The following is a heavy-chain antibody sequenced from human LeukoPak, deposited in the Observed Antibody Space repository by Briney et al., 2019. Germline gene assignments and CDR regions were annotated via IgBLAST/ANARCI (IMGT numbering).Heavy chain of an antibody. Sequence: SVKVSCKASGFTFTSRSAVQWVRQARGQRLEWIGWIVFDSDNTNYAENFQGRVTITRDMSASTSYMELSSLTSEDSAVYFWAAPYAISWFDLGGQGTGVIVSS. CDR1: GFTFTSRSA. CDR3: AAPYAISWFDL. V-gene: IGHV1-58*01. D-gene: IGHD2-2*01. CDR2: IVFDSDNT. J-gene: IGHJ5*02.